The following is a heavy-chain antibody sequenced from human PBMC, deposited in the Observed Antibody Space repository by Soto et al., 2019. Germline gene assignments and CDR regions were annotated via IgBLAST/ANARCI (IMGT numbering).Heavy chain of an antibody. CDR2: IYWDDDK. CDR3: ALQEGVVVAAGSNSDY. D-gene: IGHD2-15*01. CDR1: GFSLSTSGVG. J-gene: IGHJ4*02. V-gene: IGHV2-5*02. Sequence: QITLKESGPTLVKPTQTLTLTCTFSGFSLSTSGVGVGWIRQPPGKALEWLALIYWDDDKRYSPSLKSRLTIPKDTSKNQVVLTMTNMDPVDTATYYGALQEGVVVAAGSNSDYWGQGTLVTVSS.